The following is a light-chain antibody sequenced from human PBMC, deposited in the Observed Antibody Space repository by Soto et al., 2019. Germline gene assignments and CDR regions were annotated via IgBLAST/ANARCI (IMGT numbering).Light chain of an antibody. CDR3: QQYNNWPRT. CDR2: GAS. Sequence: EIVMTQSPATLSVSPGERATLSCSASQSVSSKLAWYQQKPGQAPRLLIYGASTRAPGIPARFSGSGSGTEFTLTISSLQSEDFAVYYCQQYNNWPRTFGQGTKVEIK. J-gene: IGKJ1*01. V-gene: IGKV3-15*01. CDR1: QSVSSK.